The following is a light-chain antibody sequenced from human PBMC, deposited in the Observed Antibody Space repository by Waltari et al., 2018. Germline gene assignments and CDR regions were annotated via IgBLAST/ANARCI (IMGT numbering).Light chain of an antibody. CDR2: DVV. CDR1: SRPIGGHNY. J-gene: IGLJ2*01. V-gene: IGLV2-14*01. Sequence: QSALTQPAAVSGSPGQTITITCHGTSRPIGGHNYVSCYQQHPGKAPKLMIYDVVKRPSGVSNRFSGSKSGNTASLTISGLQAEDDAIYYCSTYASSKFGGGTKLTVL. CDR3: STYASSK.